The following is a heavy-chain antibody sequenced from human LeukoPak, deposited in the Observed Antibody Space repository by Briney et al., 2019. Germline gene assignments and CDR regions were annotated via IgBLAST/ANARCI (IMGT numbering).Heavy chain of an antibody. D-gene: IGHD1-26*01. V-gene: IGHV1-2*02. Sequence: ASVKVSCKASGYTFTNYGISWVRQAPGQAPEWMGWINPNSGGTNYAQKFQGRVNMTRDTSISTAYMELSRLRSDDTAMYYCARERSYRLLNAFDIWGQGTMVTVSS. J-gene: IGHJ3*02. CDR3: ARERSYRLLNAFDI. CDR1: GYTFTNYG. CDR2: INPNSGGT.